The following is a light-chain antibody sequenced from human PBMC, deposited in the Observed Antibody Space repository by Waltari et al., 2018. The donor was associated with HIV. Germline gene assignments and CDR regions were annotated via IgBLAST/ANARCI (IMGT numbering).Light chain of an antibody. CDR2: GAS. Sequence: EIVLTQSDATLSVPPGARATPSCRANQSISSNLAWYQQKPGQARRLLIYGASTRAAGIPASGNGSGFWTEFILTISCRRSRGFAFCYCHQYNNWPPFTFHPGTKEDI. CDR3: HQYNNWPPFT. J-gene: IGKJ3*01. V-gene: IGKV3-15*01. CDR1: QSISSN.